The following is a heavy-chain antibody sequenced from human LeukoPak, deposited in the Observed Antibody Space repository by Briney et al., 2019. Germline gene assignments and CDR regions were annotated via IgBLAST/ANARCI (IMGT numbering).Heavy chain of an antibody. CDR2: ISYDGSNK. J-gene: IGHJ4*02. V-gene: IGHV3-30-3*01. CDR3: ARGTFDY. Sequence: PGGSLRLSCAASGFTFSSYAMHWVRQAPGKGLEWVAVISYDGSNKYYADSVKGRFTISRDNSKNTLYLQMNSLRAEDTAVYYCARGTFDYWGQGTLVTVSP. CDR1: GFTFSSYA.